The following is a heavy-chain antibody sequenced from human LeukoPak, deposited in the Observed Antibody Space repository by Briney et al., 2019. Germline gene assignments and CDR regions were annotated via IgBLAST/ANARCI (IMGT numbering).Heavy chain of an antibody. CDR1: GFTFSSYG. Sequence: PGRSLRLSCAASGFTFSSYGMHWVRQAPGKGLEWVAVIWYDGSNKYYADSVKGRFTISRDNSKNTLYLQMNSLRAEDTAVYYCALSETGDGRGYDAFDIWGQGTMVTVSS. V-gene: IGHV3-33*01. D-gene: IGHD5-12*01. CDR2: IWYDGSNK. J-gene: IGHJ3*02. CDR3: ALSETGDGRGYDAFDI.